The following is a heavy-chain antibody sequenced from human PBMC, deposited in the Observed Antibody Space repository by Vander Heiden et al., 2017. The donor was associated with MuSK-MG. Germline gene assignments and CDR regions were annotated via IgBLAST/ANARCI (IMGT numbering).Heavy chain of an antibody. Sequence: QVQLVESGGGVVPPGRALRPPCAASGFPFGSYGMHWVRQAPGKGLEWVAVIWYDGSNKYYADSVKGRFTISRDNSKNTLYLQMNSLRAEDTAVYYCARDHDYGDYDAFDIWGQGTMVTVSS. V-gene: IGHV3-33*01. J-gene: IGHJ3*02. CDR2: IWYDGSNK. D-gene: IGHD4-17*01. CDR1: GFPFGSYG. CDR3: ARDHDYGDYDAFDI.